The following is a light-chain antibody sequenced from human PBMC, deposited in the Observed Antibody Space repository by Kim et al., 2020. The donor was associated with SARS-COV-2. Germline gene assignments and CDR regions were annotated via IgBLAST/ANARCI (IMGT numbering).Light chain of an antibody. Sequence: DIQMTQSPSSVSASVGDRVTITCRASQDISSWLGWYQQKPGKAPKVLIYEASNLQSGVPSRFSGSGSGTDFTLTINSLQPEDFATYYCQQTHSSPLTFGGGTKVDIK. CDR2: EAS. CDR3: QQTHSSPLT. V-gene: IGKV1D-12*01. CDR1: QDISSW. J-gene: IGKJ4*01.